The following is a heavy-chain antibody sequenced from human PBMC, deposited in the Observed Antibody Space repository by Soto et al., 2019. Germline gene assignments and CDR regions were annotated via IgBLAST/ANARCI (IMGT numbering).Heavy chain of an antibody. CDR3: ARDAHDYGDLGWFDP. CDR2: IIPILGIA. CDR1: GGTFSSYT. V-gene: IGHV1-69*08. Sequence: QVQLVQSGAEVKKPGSSVKVCCKASGGTFSSYTISWVRQAPGQGLEWMGRIIPILGIANYAQKFQGRVTITADKSTSTAYMELSSLRSEDTAVYYCARDAHDYGDLGWFDPWGQGTLVTVSS. J-gene: IGHJ5*02. D-gene: IGHD4-17*01.